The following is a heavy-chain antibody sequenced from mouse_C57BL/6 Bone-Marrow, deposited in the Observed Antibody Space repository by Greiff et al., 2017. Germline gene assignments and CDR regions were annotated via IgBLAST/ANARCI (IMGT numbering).Heavy chain of an antibody. Sequence: QVQLQQPGAELVRPGSSVKLSCKASGYTFTSYWMHWVKQRPIQGLEWIGNIDPSDSETHYNQKFKDKATLTVDKSSSTAYMQLSSLTSEDSAVYYCARYHSGGYWYFDVWGTGTTVTVSS. J-gene: IGHJ1*03. CDR3: ARYHSGGYWYFDV. CDR2: IDPSDSET. CDR1: GYTFTSYW. V-gene: IGHV1-52*01. D-gene: IGHD5-1*01.